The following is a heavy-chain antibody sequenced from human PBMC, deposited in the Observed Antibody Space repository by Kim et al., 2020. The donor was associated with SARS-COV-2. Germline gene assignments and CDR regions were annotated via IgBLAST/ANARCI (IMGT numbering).Heavy chain of an antibody. Sequence: SVKVSCKASGFTFTSSAVQWVRQARGQRLEWIGWIVVGSGKTNYAQKFQERVTITRDMSTSTAYMELSSLRSEDTAVYYCAAPSNYYDSSGYYLNYDAFDIWGQGTMVTVSS. V-gene: IGHV1-58*01. D-gene: IGHD3-22*01. CDR1: GFTFTSSA. J-gene: IGHJ3*02. CDR3: AAPSNYYDSSGYYLNYDAFDI. CDR2: IVVGSGKT.